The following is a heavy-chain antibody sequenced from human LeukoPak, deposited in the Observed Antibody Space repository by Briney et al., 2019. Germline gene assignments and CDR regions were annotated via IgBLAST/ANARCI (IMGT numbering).Heavy chain of an antibody. V-gene: IGHV4-59*01. D-gene: IGHD4-17*01. Sequence: SETLPLTCTVSGGSISSYYWSWIRQPPGKGLEWIGYIYYSGSTNYNPSLKSRVTISVDTSKNQFSLKLSSVTAADTAVYYCARGRDTVTTVFDYWGQGTLVTVSS. J-gene: IGHJ4*02. CDR2: IYYSGST. CDR1: GGSISSYY. CDR3: ARGRDTVTTVFDY.